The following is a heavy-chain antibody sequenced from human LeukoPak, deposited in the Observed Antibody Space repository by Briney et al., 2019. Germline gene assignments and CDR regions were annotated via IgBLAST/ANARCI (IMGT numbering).Heavy chain of an antibody. V-gene: IGHV1-46*01. Sequence: GASVKVSCKASGYTFTSYYMHWVRQAPGQGLEWRGRINPSGGSTSYAQKLQGRVTMTRDTSTSTVYMELSSLRSEDRAVYYCARDIAGLYSSSFPYYFDYWGQGTLVTVSS. CDR2: INPSGGST. CDR1: GYTFTSYY. D-gene: IGHD6-6*01. CDR3: ARDIAGLYSSSFPYYFDY. J-gene: IGHJ4*02.